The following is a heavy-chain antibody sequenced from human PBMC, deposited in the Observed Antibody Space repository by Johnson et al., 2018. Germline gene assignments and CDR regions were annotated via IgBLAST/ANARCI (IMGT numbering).Heavy chain of an antibody. CDR3: ARESFSMRTGNDCFDL. J-gene: IGHJ3*01. V-gene: IGHV4-59*11. CDR2: IYEDGST. D-gene: IGHD2/OR15-2a*01. Sequence: QVRLQESGPGLVKHTETLSLICTVSGVSLSLHQWDWIRQAPGKGLEWIGVIYEDGSTNYNPSLKSRVTISVDRSKNQFSLKLTSATAADTAVYYCARESFSMRTGNDCFDLWGQGTKVNVSS. CDR1: GVSLSLHQ.